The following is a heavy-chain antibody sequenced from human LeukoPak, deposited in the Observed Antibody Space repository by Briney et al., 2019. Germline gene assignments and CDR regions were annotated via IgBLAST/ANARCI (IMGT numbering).Heavy chain of an antibody. J-gene: IGHJ4*02. CDR3: ARARYYYDSSGYYPDY. CDR2: INSDGSSR. V-gene: IGHV3-74*01. Sequence: PGGSLRLSCAASGFTFSSYWMHWVRQAPGKGLVWVSRINSDGSSRSYADSVKGRFTISRDNAKNTLYLQMNSLRAEDTAVYYCARARYYYDSSGYYPDYWGQGTLATVSS. CDR1: GFTFSSYW. D-gene: IGHD3-22*01.